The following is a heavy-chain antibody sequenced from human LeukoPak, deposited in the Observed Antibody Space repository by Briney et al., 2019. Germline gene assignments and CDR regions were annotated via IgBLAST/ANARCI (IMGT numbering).Heavy chain of an antibody. J-gene: IGHJ4*02. V-gene: IGHV3-23*01. Sequence: PGGSLRLSCAASGFTFSSYAMSWVRQAPGKGLEWVSAISGSGGSTYYADSVKGRFTISRDNSKNTLYLQMNSLRAEDTAVYYCAKNLQGYCSGGSCYSGLWGQGTLVTVSS. CDR3: AKNLQGYCSGGSCYSGL. CDR1: GFTFSSYA. CDR2: ISGSGGST. D-gene: IGHD2-15*01.